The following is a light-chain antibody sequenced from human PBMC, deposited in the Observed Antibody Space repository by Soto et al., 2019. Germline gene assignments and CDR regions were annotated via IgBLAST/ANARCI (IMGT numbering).Light chain of an antibody. J-gene: IGLJ3*02. Sequence: QSVLTQPPSASGTPGLRVTISCSGSSSDIGSNTVNWYQQVPGTAPKLLIYANDQRPSGVPDRFSGSKSGTSASLAISGLQSEDEADYYSAAWDDSLNGRVFGGGTKLTVL. V-gene: IGLV1-44*01. CDR1: SSDIGSNT. CDR2: AND. CDR3: AAWDDSLNGRV.